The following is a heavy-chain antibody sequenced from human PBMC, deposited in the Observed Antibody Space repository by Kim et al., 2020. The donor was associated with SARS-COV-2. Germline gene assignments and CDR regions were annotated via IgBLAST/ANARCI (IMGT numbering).Heavy chain of an antibody. CDR1: GFTFRTYA. Sequence: GGSLRLSCADSGFTFRTYAMHWVRQAPGKGLEWVAVISYDGRNKYYADSVKGRFTISRDNSKSTLYLQMSSLRAEDTAMYHCARDRFGTVVRGVDYWGQGTLVTVSS. J-gene: IGHJ4*02. CDR2: ISYDGRNK. CDR3: ARDRFGTVVRGVDY. D-gene: IGHD3-16*01. V-gene: IGHV3-30*04.